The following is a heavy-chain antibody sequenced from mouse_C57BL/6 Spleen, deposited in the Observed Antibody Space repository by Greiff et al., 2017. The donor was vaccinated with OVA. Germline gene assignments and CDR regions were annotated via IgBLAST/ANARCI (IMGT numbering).Heavy chain of an antibody. Sequence: EVQRVESGGGLVKPGGSLKLSCAASGFTFSDYGMHWVRQAPEKGLEWVAYISSGSSTIYYADTVKGRFTISRDNAKNTLFLQMTSLRSEDTAMYYCARGVLTGAFAYWGQGTLVTVSA. V-gene: IGHV5-17*01. J-gene: IGHJ3*01. D-gene: IGHD4-1*01. CDR1: GFTFSDYG. CDR3: ARGVLTGAFAY. CDR2: ISSGSSTI.